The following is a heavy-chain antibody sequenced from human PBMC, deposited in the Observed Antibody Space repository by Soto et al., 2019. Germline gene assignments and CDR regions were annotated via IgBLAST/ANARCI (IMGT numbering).Heavy chain of an antibody. CDR3: AREVTADAFVI. V-gene: IGHV3-48*03. CDR2: ISRSGGSI. CDR1: GFTFSSYD. D-gene: IGHD2-21*02. Sequence: GGSLRLSCAASGFTFSSYDMNWVRQAPGTGPEWLSYISRSGGSISYADSVKGRFTISRDNAKNSLYLQMNSLRAEDTAVYYCAREVTADAFVIWAPGT. J-gene: IGHJ3*02.